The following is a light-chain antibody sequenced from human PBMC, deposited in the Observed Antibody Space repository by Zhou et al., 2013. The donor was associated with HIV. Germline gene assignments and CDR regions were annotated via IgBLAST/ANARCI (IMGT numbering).Light chain of an antibody. CDR1: QSISSW. CDR2: KAS. J-gene: IGKJ1*01. V-gene: IGKV1-5*03. CDR3: RQHGSSPWT. Sequence: DIQMTQSPSTLSASVGDRVTITCRASQSISSWLAWYQQKPGKAPKLLIYKASSLESGVPSRFSGSGSGTDFTLTITRLEPEDFGMYYCRQHGSSPWTFGQGTRVEI.